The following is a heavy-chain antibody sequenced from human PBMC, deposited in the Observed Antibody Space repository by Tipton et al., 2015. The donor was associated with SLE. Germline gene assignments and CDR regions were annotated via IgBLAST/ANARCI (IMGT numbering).Heavy chain of an antibody. CDR3: AKDGSGYDFEYYFYYYMDV. D-gene: IGHD5-12*01. CDR1: GLTFSSYA. V-gene: IGHV3-23*01. Sequence: GSLRLSCPASGLTFSSYALSWVRQAPGKGLEWISSIRGNGETTSYADSVKGRFTISRDNSKNTLYLQMHSLRAEDTALYYCAKDGSGYDFEYYFYYYMDVWGKGTTVTVSS. J-gene: IGHJ6*03. CDR2: IRGNGETT.